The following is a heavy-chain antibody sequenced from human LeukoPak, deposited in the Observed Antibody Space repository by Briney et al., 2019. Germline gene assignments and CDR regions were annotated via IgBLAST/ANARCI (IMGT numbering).Heavy chain of an antibody. V-gene: IGHV3-74*01. Sequence: GSLRLSCAASGFTFSSYWMSWVRQAPGKGLVWVSRINSDGSSTSYADSVKGRFTVSRDNAKDSLFLQMNSLRAEDTAVYYCARVGYYDFWSGLIPHTYYMDVWGKGTTVTVSS. D-gene: IGHD3-3*01. J-gene: IGHJ6*03. CDR1: GFTFSSYW. CDR3: ARVGYYDFWSGLIPHTYYMDV. CDR2: INSDGSST.